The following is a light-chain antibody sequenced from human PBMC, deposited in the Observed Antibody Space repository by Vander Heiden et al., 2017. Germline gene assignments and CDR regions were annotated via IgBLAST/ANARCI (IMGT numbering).Light chain of an antibody. J-gene: IGKJ2*01. V-gene: IGKV1-8*01. CDR2: SAS. CDR3: LQYDSYPYT. CDR1: QGISSY. Sequence: AIRMTQSPSSFSASTGDRVTITCRSSQGISSYLAWYQQKPGKAPKLLIYSASTLQSGVPSRFSGSGSGTDFTLTISCLQSEDFATYYCLQYDSYPYTFGQGTKLXIK.